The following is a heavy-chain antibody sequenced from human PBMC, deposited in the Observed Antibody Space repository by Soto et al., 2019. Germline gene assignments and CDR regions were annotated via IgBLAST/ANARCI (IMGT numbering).Heavy chain of an antibody. V-gene: IGHV1-18*01. J-gene: IGHJ3*02. CDR2: MSAYNGNT. CDR1: GYTFTSYG. CDR3: AAEVVPAATDAFDI. D-gene: IGHD2-2*01. Sequence: ASVKVSCKASGYTFTSYGISWVRQAPGQGLEWMGWMSAYNGNTNYAQKLQGRVTMTTDTSTSTAYMELRSLRSDDTAVYYCAAEVVPAATDAFDIWGQGKMVTVS.